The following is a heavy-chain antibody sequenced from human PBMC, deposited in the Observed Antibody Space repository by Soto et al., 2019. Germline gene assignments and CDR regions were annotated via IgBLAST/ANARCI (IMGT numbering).Heavy chain of an antibody. CDR1: GFSFNNYA. D-gene: IGHD2-2*01. Sequence: SLRLSCAASGFSFNNYAMNWVRQAPGQGLEWVSTISDSGSTYYADSVKGRFTISRDNSKNTLYLQMKSLRAEDTAVYFCAKDVGGHYCTPTSCLYFFHSWGRGTLVTVSS. CDR3: AKDVGGHYCTPTSCLYFFHS. J-gene: IGHJ4*02. CDR2: ISDSGST. V-gene: IGHV3-23*01.